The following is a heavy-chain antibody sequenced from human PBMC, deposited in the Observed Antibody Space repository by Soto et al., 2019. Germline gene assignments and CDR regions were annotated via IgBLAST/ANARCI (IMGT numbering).Heavy chain of an antibody. J-gene: IGHJ3*02. V-gene: IGHV5-51*01. CDR2: IYPGDSDT. CDR1: GYSFTSYW. Sequence: GESLKISCKGSGYSFTSYWIGWVRQMPGKGLEWMGIIYPGDSDTRYSPSFQGQVTISADKSISTAYLQWSSLKASDTAMYYCARQHQLELPRNAFDTWCQGTMVTVSS. D-gene: IGHD1-7*01. CDR3: ARQHQLELPRNAFDT.